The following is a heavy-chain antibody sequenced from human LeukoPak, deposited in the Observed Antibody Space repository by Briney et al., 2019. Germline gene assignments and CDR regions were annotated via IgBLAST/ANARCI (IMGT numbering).Heavy chain of an antibody. Sequence: SETLSLTCAVSGYSISSGYYWGWIRQPPGKGLEWIGSIYHSGSTYYNPSLKSRVTISVDTSKNQFSLKLSSVTAADTAVYYCAMALVNYYDILTGYYKHPIDAFDIWGQGTIVTVSS. J-gene: IGHJ3*02. D-gene: IGHD3-9*01. CDR3: AMALVNYYDILTGYYKHPIDAFDI. V-gene: IGHV4-38-2*01. CDR2: IYHSGST. CDR1: GYSISSGYY.